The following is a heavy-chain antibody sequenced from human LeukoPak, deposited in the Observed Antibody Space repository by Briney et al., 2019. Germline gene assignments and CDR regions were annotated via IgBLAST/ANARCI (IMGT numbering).Heavy chain of an antibody. Sequence: SETLSLTCTVSGGSISSSSYYWGWIRQPPGKGLEWIGSIYYSGSTYYNPSLKSRVTISVDTSKNQFSLKLSSVTAADTAVYYCARHKRELLVFDYWGQGTLVTVSS. CDR2: IYYSGST. CDR1: GGSISSSSYY. J-gene: IGHJ4*02. D-gene: IGHD1-26*01. CDR3: ARHKRELLVFDY. V-gene: IGHV4-39*01.